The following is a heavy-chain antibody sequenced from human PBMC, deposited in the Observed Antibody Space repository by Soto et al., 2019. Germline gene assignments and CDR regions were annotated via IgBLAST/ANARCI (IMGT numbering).Heavy chain of an antibody. J-gene: IGHJ4*02. CDR2: IWYDGSNK. Sequence: PGGSLRLSCAASGFTFSSYGMHWVRQAPGKGLEWVAVIWYDGSNKYYADSVKGRFTISRDNSKNTLYLQMNSLRAEDTAVYYCARDEEGGSGICYWGQGTLVTVSS. CDR1: GFTFSSYG. CDR3: ARDEEGGSGICY. D-gene: IGHD3-10*01. V-gene: IGHV3-33*01.